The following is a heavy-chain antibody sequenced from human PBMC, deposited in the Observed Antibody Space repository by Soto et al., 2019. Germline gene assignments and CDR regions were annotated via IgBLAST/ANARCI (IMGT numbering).Heavy chain of an antibody. J-gene: IGHJ3*02. CDR1: GYSISSGYY. D-gene: IGHD3-22*01. V-gene: IGHV4-38-2*01. CDR2: IYHSGST. CDR3: ARGFTMIVVADDAFDI. Sequence: SETLSLTCAVSGYSISSGYYWGWIRQPPGKGLEWIGSIYHSGSTYYNPSLKSRVTISVDTSKNQFSLKLSSVTAADTAVYYCARGFTMIVVADDAFDIWGQGTMVTVS.